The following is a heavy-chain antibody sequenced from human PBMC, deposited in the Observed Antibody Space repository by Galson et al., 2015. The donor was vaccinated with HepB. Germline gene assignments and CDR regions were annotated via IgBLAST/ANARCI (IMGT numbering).Heavy chain of an antibody. CDR1: GGSISSGGYY. CDR2: IYYSGST. J-gene: IGHJ5*02. CDR3: ARASPGQQYTEVVPAATDTLGFDP. V-gene: IGHV4-31*03. D-gene: IGHD2-2*01. Sequence: TLSLTCTVSGGSISSGGYYWSWIRQHPGKGLEWIGYIYYSGSTYYNPSLKSRVTISVDTSKNQFSLKLSSVTAADTAVYYCARASPGQQYTEVVPAATDTLGFDPWGQGTLVTVSS.